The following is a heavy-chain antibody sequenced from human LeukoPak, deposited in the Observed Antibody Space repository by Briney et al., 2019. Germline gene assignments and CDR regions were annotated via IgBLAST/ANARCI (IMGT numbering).Heavy chain of an antibody. V-gene: IGHV3-53*01. Sequence: GGSLRLSCAASGLTVSSNFMHWVRQAPGKGLEWVAGIHMDHRTFYADSLRGRFTIMRDNSQNTLYLHIKNLRAEDSALYYCANGLAASGDFLLRDYYYFMDVWGKGTTVTVSS. CDR2: IHMDHRT. CDR1: GLTVSSNF. D-gene: IGHD7-27*01. J-gene: IGHJ6*03. CDR3: ANGLAASGDFLLRDYYYFMDV.